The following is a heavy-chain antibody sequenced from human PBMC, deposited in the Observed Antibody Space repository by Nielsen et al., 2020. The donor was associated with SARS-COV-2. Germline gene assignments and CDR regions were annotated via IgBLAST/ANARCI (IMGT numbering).Heavy chain of an antibody. J-gene: IGHJ6*02. V-gene: IGHV3-30*18. Sequence: GGSLRLSCAASGFTFSSYGMHWVRQAPGKGLEWVAVISYDGSNKYYADSVKGRFTISRDNSKNTLYLQMNSLRAEDTAVYYCAKDWEMDVRGQGTTVTVSS. CDR3: AKDWEMDV. D-gene: IGHD1-26*01. CDR2: ISYDGSNK. CDR1: GFTFSSYG.